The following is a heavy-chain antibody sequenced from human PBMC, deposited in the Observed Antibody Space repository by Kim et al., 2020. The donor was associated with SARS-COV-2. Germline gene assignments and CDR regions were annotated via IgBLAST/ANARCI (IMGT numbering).Heavy chain of an antibody. CDR2: ISSSSSYI. J-gene: IGHJ6*02. D-gene: IGHD2-2*01. V-gene: IGHV3-21*01. CDR1: GFTFSGYS. CDR3: ALIGCSSTSCYYYYGMDV. Sequence: GGSLRLSCAASGFTFSGYSMNWVRQAPGKGLEWVSSISSSSSYIYYADSVKGRFTISRDNAKNSLYLQMNSLRAEDTAVYYCALIGCSSTSCYYYYGMDVWGQGTTVTVSS.